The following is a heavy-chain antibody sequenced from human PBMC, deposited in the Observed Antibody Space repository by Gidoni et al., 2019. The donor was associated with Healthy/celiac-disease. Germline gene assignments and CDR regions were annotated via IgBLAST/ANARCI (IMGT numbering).Heavy chain of an antibody. Sequence: EVQLLESGGGLVQPGGSLRPSCAAFGFTFRRYAMCWVRQGPGKGLGWVAAISGSGGSTYYADSVKGRFTISRDNSKNTLYLQMNSLRAEDTAVYYCAKGSFTGFDYWGQGTLVTVSS. CDR1: GFTFRRYA. D-gene: IGHD6-19*01. CDR3: AKGSFTGFDY. V-gene: IGHV3-23*01. CDR2: ISGSGGST. J-gene: IGHJ4*02.